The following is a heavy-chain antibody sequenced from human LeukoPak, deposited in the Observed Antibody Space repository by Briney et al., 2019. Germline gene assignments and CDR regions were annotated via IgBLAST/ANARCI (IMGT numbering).Heavy chain of an antibody. CDR2: IDPSDSYT. CDR3: ARMEENGWYSVV. J-gene: IGHJ4*02. V-gene: IGHV5-10-1*01. D-gene: IGHD6-19*01. CDR1: GYSFTSYR. Sequence: GESLKISCKGSGYSFTSYRISWVRQMPGKGLEWMGRIDPSDSYTNYSPSFQGHVTISADKSISTAYLQWSSLKASDTAMYYCARMEENGWYSVVWGQGTLVTVSS.